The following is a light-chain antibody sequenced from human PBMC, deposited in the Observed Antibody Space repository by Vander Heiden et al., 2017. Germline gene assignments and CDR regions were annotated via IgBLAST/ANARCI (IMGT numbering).Light chain of an antibody. V-gene: IGLV1-47*01. CDR2: RNN. CDR3: AAWDDSLSGVV. CDR1: SSNIGSNY. Sequence: QSVLTQPPSASGTPGQRVTISCSGRSSNIGSNYVYWYQQLPGTAPKLLIYRNNQRPSGVPDRFSGSKSGTSASLAISGLRSEDEAHYYCAAWDDSLSGVVFGGGTKLTVL. J-gene: IGLJ2*01.